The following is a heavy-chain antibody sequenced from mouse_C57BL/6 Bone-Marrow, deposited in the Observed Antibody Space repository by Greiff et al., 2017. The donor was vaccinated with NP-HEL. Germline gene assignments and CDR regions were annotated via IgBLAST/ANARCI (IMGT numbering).Heavy chain of an antibody. V-gene: IGHV5-4*01. CDR2: ISYGGSYT. J-gene: IGHJ1*03. D-gene: IGHD2-1*01. CDR3: ARDPTYGNYRGYFDV. CDR1: GFTFSSYA. Sequence: EVKVVESGGGLVKPGGSLKLSCAASGFTFSSYAMSWVRQTPEKRLEWVATISYGGSYTYYPDNVKGRFTISRDNAKNNLYLQMSHLKSEDTAMYYCARDPTYGNYRGYFDVWGTGTTVTVSS.